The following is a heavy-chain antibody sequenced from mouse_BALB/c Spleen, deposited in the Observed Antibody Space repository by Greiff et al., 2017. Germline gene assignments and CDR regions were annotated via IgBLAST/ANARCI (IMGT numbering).Heavy chain of an antibody. V-gene: IGHV3-8*02. D-gene: IGHD2-3*01. Sequence: EVKLQESGPSLVKPSQTLSLTCSVTGDSITSGYWNWIRKFPGNKLEYMGYISYSGSTYYNPSLKSRISITRDTSKNQYYLQLNSVTTEDTATYYCARYLYDGYSLTYAMDYWGQGTSVTVSS. CDR3: ARYLYDGYSLTYAMDY. CDR1: GDSITSGY. CDR2: ISYSGST. J-gene: IGHJ4*01.